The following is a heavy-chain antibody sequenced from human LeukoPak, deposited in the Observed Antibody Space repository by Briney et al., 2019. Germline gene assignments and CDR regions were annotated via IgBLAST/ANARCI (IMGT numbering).Heavy chain of an antibody. CDR1: GYTFTGYY. Sequence: GASVKVSCKASGYTFTGYYMHWVRQAPGQGLEWMGWINPNSGGTNYAQKFQGRVTMTRDTSISTAYMELSRLRSDDTAVYYCARQNYDILTEPIDYWGQGTLVTVSS. V-gene: IGHV1-2*02. D-gene: IGHD3-9*01. J-gene: IGHJ4*02. CDR2: INPNSGGT. CDR3: ARQNYDILTEPIDY.